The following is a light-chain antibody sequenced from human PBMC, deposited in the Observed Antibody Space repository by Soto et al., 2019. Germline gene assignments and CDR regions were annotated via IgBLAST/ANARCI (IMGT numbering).Light chain of an antibody. Sequence: QSVLTQPASASGTPGQRVTISCSGTSSNIGSNYVYWYQQLPGTAPKLLIYRNNQRPSGVPDRFSGSKSGTSASLAISGLQSEDEAYYYCAAWDDSMSVVFGGGTKVTVL. J-gene: IGLJ2*01. CDR2: RNN. CDR1: SSNIGSNY. V-gene: IGLV1-47*01. CDR3: AAWDDSMSVV.